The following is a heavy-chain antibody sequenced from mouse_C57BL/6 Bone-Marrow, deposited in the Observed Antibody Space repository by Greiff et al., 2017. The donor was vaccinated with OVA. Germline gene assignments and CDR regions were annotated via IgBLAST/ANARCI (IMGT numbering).Heavy chain of an antibody. Sequence: VQLQQPGAELVKPGASVKLSCKASGYTFTSYWMQWVKQRPGQGLEWIGEIDPSDSYTNYNQKFKGKATLTVDTSSSTAYMQLSSLTSEDSAVYYCARGLDEGYWGQGTTLTVSS. V-gene: IGHV1-50*01. CDR3: ARGLDEGY. J-gene: IGHJ2*01. CDR1: GYTFTSYW. CDR2: IDPSDSYT.